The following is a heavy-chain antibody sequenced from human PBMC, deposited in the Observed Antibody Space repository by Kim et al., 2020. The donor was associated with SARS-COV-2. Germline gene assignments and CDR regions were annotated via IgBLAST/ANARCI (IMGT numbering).Heavy chain of an antibody. Sequence: ASVKVSCKASGYTFTSYGISWVRQAPGQGLEWMGWISAYNGNTNYAQKLQGRVTMTTDTSTSTAYMELRSLRSDDTAVYYCARDRSIAAAGGPVDYWGQGTLVTVSS. V-gene: IGHV1-18*01. D-gene: IGHD6-13*01. CDR2: ISAYNGNT. CDR1: GYTFTSYG. J-gene: IGHJ4*02. CDR3: ARDRSIAAAGGPVDY.